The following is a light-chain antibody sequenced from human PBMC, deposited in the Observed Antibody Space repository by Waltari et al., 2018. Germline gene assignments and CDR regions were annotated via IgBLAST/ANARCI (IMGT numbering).Light chain of an antibody. CDR2: TAS. Sequence: DIRMTQSPSSVPPSAGDTVTITGRASQPVNAWLAWYQQKPGRAPKFLFHTASSLETGVPSRFRGSGSGTEFTLTISGLQVEDFATYYCQQYNFDPWTFGQGTKVE. CDR3: QQYNFDPWT. J-gene: IGKJ1*01. V-gene: IGKV1-5*03. CDR1: QPVNAW.